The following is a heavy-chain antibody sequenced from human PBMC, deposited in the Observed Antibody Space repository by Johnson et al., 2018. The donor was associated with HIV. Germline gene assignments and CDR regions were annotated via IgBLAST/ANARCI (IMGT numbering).Heavy chain of an antibody. V-gene: IGHV3-30-3*01. CDR2: ISYDGSNK. CDR3: ARGGWGSDAVDI. D-gene: IGHD3-16*01. Sequence: QVQLVESGGGLVQPGGSLRLSCAASGFTFSSYAMHWVRQAPGKGLEWVAVISYDGSNKYYADSVKGRFTISRDNSKNTLYLKMNRLRDEGTAVYYCARGGWGSDAVDIWGQGTMVTVSS. J-gene: IGHJ3*02. CDR1: GFTFSSYA.